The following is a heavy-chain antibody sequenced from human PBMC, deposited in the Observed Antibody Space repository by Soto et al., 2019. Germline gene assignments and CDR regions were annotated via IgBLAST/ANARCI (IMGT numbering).Heavy chain of an antibody. CDR1: GGSISSYY. V-gene: IGHV4-59*01. Sequence: SETLSLTCTVSGGSISSYYWSWIRRPPGKGLEWIGYIYYSGSTNYNPSLKSRVTISVDTSKNQFSLKLSSVTAADTAVYYCARDQGSYYYYYGMDVWGQGTTVTVSS. J-gene: IGHJ6*02. CDR3: ARDQGSYYYYYGMDV. CDR2: IYYSGST.